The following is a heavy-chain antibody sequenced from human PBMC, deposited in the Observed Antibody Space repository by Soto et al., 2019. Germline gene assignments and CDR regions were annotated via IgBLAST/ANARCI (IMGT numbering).Heavy chain of an antibody. V-gene: IGHV1-46*01. Sequence: QVQLVQSGAEVKKPGASVKVSCKASGYTFTSYYMHWVRQAPGPGLEWMGIINPSGGSTSYAQKFQGRVTMTRDTSTSTVYMELSSLRSEDTAVYYCARDAYYYGSGSYYNPGAFDIWGQGTMVTVSS. D-gene: IGHD3-10*01. CDR1: GYTFTSYY. J-gene: IGHJ3*02. CDR3: ARDAYYYGSGSYYNPGAFDI. CDR2: INPSGGST.